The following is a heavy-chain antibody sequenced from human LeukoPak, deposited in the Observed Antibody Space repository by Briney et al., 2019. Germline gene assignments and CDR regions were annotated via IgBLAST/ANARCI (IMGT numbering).Heavy chain of an antibody. CDR2: IDHSGST. D-gene: IGHD5-18*01. V-gene: IGHV4-4*01. Sequence: SETLSLTCAVSGGSIINSNWWSWVRQPPGKGLEWIGEIDHSGSTSYNPSLKSRVTMSVDRSQNQFSLRLSTVTAADTAVYCCARAGDTAMVTGSFDYWGQGTLVTVSS. CDR3: ARAGDTAMVTGSFDY. J-gene: IGHJ4*02. CDR1: GGSIINSNW.